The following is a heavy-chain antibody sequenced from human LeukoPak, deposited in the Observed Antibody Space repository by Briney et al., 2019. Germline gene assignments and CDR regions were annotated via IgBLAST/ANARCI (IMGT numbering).Heavy chain of an antibody. V-gene: IGHV3-11*04. CDR3: AREGPPLEWFHDNFDY. CDR1: GFTFSDYY. Sequence: PGGSLRLSCAASGFTFSDYYMSWIRQAPGKGLEWVSYISSSGSTIYYADSVKGRFTISRDNAKNSLYLQMNSLRAEDTAVYYCAREGPPLEWFHDNFDYWGQGTLVTVSS. CDR2: ISSSGSTI. J-gene: IGHJ4*02. D-gene: IGHD3-3*01.